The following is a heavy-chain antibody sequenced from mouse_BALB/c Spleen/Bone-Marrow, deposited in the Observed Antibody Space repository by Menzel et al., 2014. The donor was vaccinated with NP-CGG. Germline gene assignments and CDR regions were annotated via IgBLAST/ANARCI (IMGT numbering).Heavy chain of an antibody. CDR1: GFNIKDTY. D-gene: IGHD1-1*01. CDR3: ALLLRYYAMDY. V-gene: IGHV14-3*02. J-gene: IGHJ4*01. CDR2: IDPANGNT. Sequence: EVKLVESGAELVKPGASVKLSCTASGFNIKDTYMHWVKQRPEQGLEWIGRIDPANGNTKYDPKFQGKATITADTSSNTAYLQLSSLTSEDTAVYYCALLLRYYAMDYWGQGISVTVSS.